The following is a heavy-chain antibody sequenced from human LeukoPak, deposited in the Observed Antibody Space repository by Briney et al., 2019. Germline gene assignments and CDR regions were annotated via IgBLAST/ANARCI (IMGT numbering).Heavy chain of an antibody. CDR1: GYTFINYQ. CDR3: TRTWWTEACSSSSCFTPDFDY. V-gene: IGHV1-2*06. D-gene: IGHD2-2*02. Sequence: ASVKVSCRTSGYTFINYQIHWVRQAPDQGLEWMGRINSNSGATVFAQKFQGRVTMTRDTSINTVYMELSSLEFDDTAVYYCTRTWWTEACSSSSCFTPDFDYWGQGTLVTVSS. CDR2: INSNSGAT. J-gene: IGHJ4*02.